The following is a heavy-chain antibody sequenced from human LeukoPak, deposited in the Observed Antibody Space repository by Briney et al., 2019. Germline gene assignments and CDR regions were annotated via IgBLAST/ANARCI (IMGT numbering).Heavy chain of an antibody. D-gene: IGHD3-22*01. J-gene: IGHJ3*02. CDR3: ARWTDYYDSPNAFDI. Sequence: PSETLSLTCAVYGGSFSGYYWSWIRQPSGKGLEWIGEINHSGSTNYNPSLKSRVTISVDTSKNQFSLKLSSVTAADTAVYYCARWTDYYDSPNAFDIWGQGTMVTVSS. CDR2: INHSGST. CDR1: GGSFSGYY. V-gene: IGHV4-34*01.